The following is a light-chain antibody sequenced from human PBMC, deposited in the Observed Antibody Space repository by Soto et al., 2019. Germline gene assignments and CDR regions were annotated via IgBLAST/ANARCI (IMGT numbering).Light chain of an antibody. CDR3: QHYNSYSEA. V-gene: IGKV1-5*03. Sequence: DIQMTQSPSSLSASVGDRVTITCRASQTISSWLAWYQRKPGKAPKLLIYKASTLKSGVPSRFSGSGSGTEFTLTISSLQPDDFATYYCQHYNSYSEAFGQGTK. CDR1: QTISSW. CDR2: KAS. J-gene: IGKJ1*01.